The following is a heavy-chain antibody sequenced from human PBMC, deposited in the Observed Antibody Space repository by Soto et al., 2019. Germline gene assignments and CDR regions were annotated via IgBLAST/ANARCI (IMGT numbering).Heavy chain of an antibody. CDR3: ARDWAAGTQVAFDI. CDR2: ISAYNGNT. Sequence: ASVKVSCKASGYTFTSYGISWVRQAPGQGLEWMGWISAYNGNTNYAQKLQGRVTMTTDASTSTAYMELRSLRSDDTAVYYCARDWAAGTQVAFDIWGQGTMVTVSS. D-gene: IGHD6-13*01. J-gene: IGHJ3*02. V-gene: IGHV1-18*01. CDR1: GYTFTSYG.